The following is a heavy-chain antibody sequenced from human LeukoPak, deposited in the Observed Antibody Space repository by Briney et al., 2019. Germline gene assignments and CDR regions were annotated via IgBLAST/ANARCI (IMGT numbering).Heavy chain of an antibody. J-gene: IGHJ4*02. CDR1: GFTLSTYT. CDR3: VRGTGY. V-gene: IGHV3-64D*06. Sequence: TGGSLRLSCAASGFTLSTYTMRWVRQAPGKGLEYVSAISSNGDNTYYADSVKGRFTISRDNSKNTLYLQMSSLRADDTTVYYCVRGTGYWGQGTLVTVSS. CDR2: ISSNGDNT.